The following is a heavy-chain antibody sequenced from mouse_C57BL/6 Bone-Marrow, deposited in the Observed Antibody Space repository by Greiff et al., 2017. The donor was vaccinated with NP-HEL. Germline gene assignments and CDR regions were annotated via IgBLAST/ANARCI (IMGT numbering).Heavy chain of an antibody. CDR3: AKNAPLGDWYFDV. CDR2: IWSGGST. D-gene: IGHD3-1*01. CDR1: GFSLTSYG. V-gene: IGHV2-4*01. J-gene: IGHJ1*03. Sequence: VQLVESGPGLVQPSQSLSITCTVSGFSLTSYGVHWVRQPPGKGLEWLGVIWSGGSTDYNAAFISRLSISKDNSKSQVFFKMNSLQADDTAIYYCAKNAPLGDWYFDVWGTGTTVTVSS.